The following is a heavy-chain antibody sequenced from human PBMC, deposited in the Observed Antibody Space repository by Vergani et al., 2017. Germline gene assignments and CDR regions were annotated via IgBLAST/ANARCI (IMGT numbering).Heavy chain of an antibody. V-gene: IGHV4-39*01. CDR3: ACRRQPGPKRGYYYGMDV. CDR1: GGSISSSSYY. J-gene: IGHJ6*02. Sequence: LQLQESGPGLVKPSETLSLTCTVSGGSISSSSYYWGWIRQPPGKGLEWIGSIYYSGSTYYNPSLKSRVTISVDTSKNQFSLKLSSVTAADTAVYYCACRRQPGPKRGYYYGMDVWGQGTTVTVSS. CDR2: IYYSGST. D-gene: IGHD1-14*01.